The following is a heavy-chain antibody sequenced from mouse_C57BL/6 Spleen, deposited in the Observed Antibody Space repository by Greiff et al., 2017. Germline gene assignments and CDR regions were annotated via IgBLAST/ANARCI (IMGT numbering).Heavy chain of an antibody. CDR2: INPSTGGT. J-gene: IGHJ3*01. D-gene: IGHD3-1*01. Sequence: VQLQQSGPELVKPGASVKISCKASGYSFTGYYMHWVKQSSEKSLEWIGEINPSTGGTSYNQKFKGKATLTVDKSSSTAYMQLKSLTSEDSAVYYCARHSVAYWGQGTLVTVSA. CDR1: GYSFTGYY. V-gene: IGHV1-43*01. CDR3: ARHSVAY.